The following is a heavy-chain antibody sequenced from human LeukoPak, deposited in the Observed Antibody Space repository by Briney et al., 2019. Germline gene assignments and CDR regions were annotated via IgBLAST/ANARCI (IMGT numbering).Heavy chain of an antibody. CDR3: ARVLHKRNYDSSTYYGY. J-gene: IGHJ4*02. CDR2: ISSISRVI. Sequence: GGSLRLSCAASGFTFKSYSMNWVRQAPGKGPEWISYISSISRVIYYADSVKGRFTISRDNAKNSLYLQMNSLRAEDTAVYYCARVLHKRNYDSSTYYGYWGQGTLVTVSS. CDR1: GFTFKSYS. V-gene: IGHV3-48*01. D-gene: IGHD3-22*01.